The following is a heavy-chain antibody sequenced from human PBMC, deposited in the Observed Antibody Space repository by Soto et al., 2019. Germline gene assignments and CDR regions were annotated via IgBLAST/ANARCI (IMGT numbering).Heavy chain of an antibody. Sequence: GGSLRLSCAASGFPFSSSWMDWVRQAPGKGLEWVANINGDGSQTNYVDSVKDRFTVSRDNAENSLYLQLNSLRVEDTAVYSCSWSLNYWGQGTLVTVSS. CDR3: SWSLNY. V-gene: IGHV3-7*01. CDR1: GFPFSSSW. J-gene: IGHJ4*02. D-gene: IGHD1-26*01. CDR2: INGDGSQT.